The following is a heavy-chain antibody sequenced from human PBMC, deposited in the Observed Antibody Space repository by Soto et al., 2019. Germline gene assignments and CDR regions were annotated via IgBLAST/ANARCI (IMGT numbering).Heavy chain of an antibody. Sequence: GGSLRLSCAASGFTFDDYAMHWVRQAPGKGLEWVSGISWNSGSIGYADSVKGRFTISRDNAKNSLYLQMNSLRAEDTALYYCAKKQWLVDGGFDYWGQGTLVTVSS. CDR2: ISWNSGSI. D-gene: IGHD6-19*01. CDR3: AKKQWLVDGGFDY. CDR1: GFTFDDYA. V-gene: IGHV3-9*01. J-gene: IGHJ4*02.